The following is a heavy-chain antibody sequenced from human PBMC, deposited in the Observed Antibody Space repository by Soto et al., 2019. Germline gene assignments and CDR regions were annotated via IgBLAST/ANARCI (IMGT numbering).Heavy chain of an antibody. CDR3: ARRPYDSRGYYYGT. D-gene: IGHD3-22*01. V-gene: IGHV4-39*02. CDR2: MYSRGNT. Sequence: QLRLQESGPGLVKPSETLSLTCTVSGGSISSANYYWGWIRQPPGKGLEWIGSMYSRGNTYYNPSLKSRVTVSVDTSKNHFSLKLSSVTAADTAVYYCARRPYDSRGYYYGTWGQGALVTVSS. J-gene: IGHJ5*02. CDR1: GGSISSANYY.